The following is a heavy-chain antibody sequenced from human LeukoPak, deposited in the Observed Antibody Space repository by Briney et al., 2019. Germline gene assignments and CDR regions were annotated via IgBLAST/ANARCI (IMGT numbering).Heavy chain of an antibody. Sequence: GGSLRLSCAASEFTFSSYAMSWVRQAPGKELEWVSAISSTGGSTYYADSVKGRFTISRDNSKNTLYLQMNSLTAEDTAVYYCARGYSSLDPWGQGTLVTVSS. D-gene: IGHD6-19*01. CDR1: EFTFSSYA. CDR3: ARGYSSLDP. CDR2: ISSTGGST. J-gene: IGHJ5*02. V-gene: IGHV3-23*01.